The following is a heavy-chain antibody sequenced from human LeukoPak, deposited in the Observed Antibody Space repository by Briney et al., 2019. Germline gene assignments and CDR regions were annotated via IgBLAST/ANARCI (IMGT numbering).Heavy chain of an antibody. J-gene: IGHJ4*02. D-gene: IGHD1-7*01. Sequence: PGGSLRLSCAASGFTFSSYEMNWVRQAPGKGLEWVSYISSSGSTIYYADSVKGRFTISRDNAKNSLYLQMNSLRAEDTAVYYCARDRSYNWNYSPKGYYFDYWGQGTLVTVSS. CDR1: GFTFSSYE. CDR2: ISSSGSTI. CDR3: ARDRSYNWNYSPKGYYFDY. V-gene: IGHV3-48*03.